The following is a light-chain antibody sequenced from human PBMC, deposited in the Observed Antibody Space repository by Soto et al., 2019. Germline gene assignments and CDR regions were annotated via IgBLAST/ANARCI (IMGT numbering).Light chain of an antibody. CDR3: NSYTSSSTYV. CDR2: DVS. J-gene: IGLJ1*01. Sequence: QSLLTQPASVSGSPGHSSTISCTGTSSDVGGYNYVSWYQQHPGKAPKLMIYDVSNRPSGVSNRFSGSKSGNTASLTISGLQAEDEADYYCNSYTSSSTYVFGIGTKVPVL. V-gene: IGLV2-14*01. CDR1: SSDVGGYNY.